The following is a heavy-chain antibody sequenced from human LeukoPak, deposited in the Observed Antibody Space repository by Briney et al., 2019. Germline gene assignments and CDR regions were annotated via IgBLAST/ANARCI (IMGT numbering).Heavy chain of an antibody. CDR1: GFTVSSNY. J-gene: IGHJ4*02. CDR3: ASLSSGSTFDY. V-gene: IGHV3-66*01. CDR2: IYSGGST. Sequence: AGGSLRLSCAASGFTVSSNYMSWVRQAPGKGLEWVSVIYSGGSTYYADSVKGRFTISRDNSKNTLYLQMNSLRAEDTAVYYCASLSSGSTFDYWGQGTLVTVSS. D-gene: IGHD3-22*01.